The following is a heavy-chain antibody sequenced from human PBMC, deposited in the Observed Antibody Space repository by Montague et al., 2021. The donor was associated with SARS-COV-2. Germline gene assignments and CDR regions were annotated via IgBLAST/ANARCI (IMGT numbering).Heavy chain of an antibody. J-gene: IGHJ3*02. CDR1: GGSISSNNYY. CDR2: TYDSGST. Sequence: SETLSLTCTVSGGSISSNNYYWDWIRQPPGKGLEWIGGTYDSGSTYYNPSLKSRVTISVDTSKNHFSLKLNSVTAADTAVYYCARRGRKLLPVATTIGGFDIWGQGTMVTVSS. CDR3: ARRGRKLLPVATTIGGFDI. D-gene: IGHD5-12*01. V-gene: IGHV4-39*02.